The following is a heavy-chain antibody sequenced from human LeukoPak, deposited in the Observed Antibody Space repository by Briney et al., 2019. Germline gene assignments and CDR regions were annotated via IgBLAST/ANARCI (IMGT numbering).Heavy chain of an antibody. D-gene: IGHD1-26*01. V-gene: IGHV4-39*02. CDR2: IYYSGST. Sequence: SETLSLTCTVSGGSISSSRYYWAWIRQPPGTGLEWIGSIYYSGSTYYNPSLKSRVTISVDTSKNQFSLQLNSVTPEDTAVYYCARDIGSARHQVHVGASGAFDIWGQGTMVTVSS. CDR1: GGSISSSRYY. CDR3: ARDIGSARHQVHVGASGAFDI. J-gene: IGHJ3*02.